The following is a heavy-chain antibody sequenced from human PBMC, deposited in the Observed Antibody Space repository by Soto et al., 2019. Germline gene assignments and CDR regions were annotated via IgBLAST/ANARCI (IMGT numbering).Heavy chain of an antibody. CDR1: CGSISSSSYY. CDR3: QRRKETAATPVVLSGYGSDP. J-gene: IGHJ5*02. V-gene: IGHV4-39*01. CDR2: IYYSGST. Sequence: QLQLQESGPGLVKPSETLSLTCTVSCGSISSSSYYWGWIRQPPGRGLEWIGGIYYSGSTSYNPSLKSRVTFSVDKSKIQFSLKPSSVTGADTAVYYCQRRKETAATPVVLSGYGSDPWGQGPQVTVPS. D-gene: IGHD2-2*01.